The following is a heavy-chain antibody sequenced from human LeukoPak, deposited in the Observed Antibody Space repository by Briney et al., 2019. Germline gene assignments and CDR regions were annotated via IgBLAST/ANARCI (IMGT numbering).Heavy chain of an antibody. CDR2: INHSGST. CDR1: GESFSGYY. D-gene: IGHD6-6*01. J-gene: IGHJ4*02. Sequence: PSETLSLTCAVSGESFSGYYWSWVRQPPGKGLEWIGEINHSGSTNYNPSLKSRVTISAHTSKNQFSLKLSSVTAADTAVYYCAGSIAARLDYWGQGTRVTVSS. V-gene: IGHV4-34*01. CDR3: AGSIAARLDY.